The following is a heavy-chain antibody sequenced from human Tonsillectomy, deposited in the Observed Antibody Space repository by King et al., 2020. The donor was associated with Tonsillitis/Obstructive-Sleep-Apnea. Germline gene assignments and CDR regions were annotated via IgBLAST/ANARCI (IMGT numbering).Heavy chain of an antibody. CDR3: AKEIGDFWSGDYMDV. Sequence: VQLVESGGGLVQPGRSLRLSCAASGFIFDDYTMHWVRQAPGKGLEWVSTISRSSGRIGYADSVKGRFTISRDDAKNSLYLQMNSLRAEDTALYYCAKEIGDFWSGDYMDVWGKGTTVTVSS. CDR2: ISRSSGRI. D-gene: IGHD3-3*01. J-gene: IGHJ6*03. V-gene: IGHV3-9*01. CDR1: GFIFDDYT.